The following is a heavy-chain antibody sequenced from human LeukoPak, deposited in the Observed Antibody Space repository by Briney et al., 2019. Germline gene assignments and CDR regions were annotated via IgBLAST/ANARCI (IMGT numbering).Heavy chain of an antibody. Sequence: PGGSLRLSCAASGFTFSSYSMNWVRQAPGKGLEWVSSISSSSSYIYYADSVKGRFTISRDNSKNTLYLQMNSLRAEDTAVYYCARDQRGYSAYDFDYWGQGTLVTVSS. V-gene: IGHV3-21*04. CDR1: GFTFSSYS. J-gene: IGHJ4*02. CDR3: ARDQRGYSAYDFDY. CDR2: ISSSSSYI. D-gene: IGHD5-12*01.